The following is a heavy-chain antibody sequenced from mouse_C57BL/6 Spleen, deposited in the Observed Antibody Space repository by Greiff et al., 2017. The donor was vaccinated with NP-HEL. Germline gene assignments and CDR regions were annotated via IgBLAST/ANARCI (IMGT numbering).Heavy chain of an antibody. Sequence: VQLQQSGPELVKPGASVKISCKASGYAFSSSWMHWVKQRPGQGLEWIGEIDPSDSYTNYNQKFKGKSTLTVDKSSSTAYMQLSSLTSEDSAVYYWARRGFLYYFDYWGQGTTLTVSS. CDR2: IDPSDSYT. CDR3: ARRGFLYYFDY. V-gene: IGHV1-69*01. J-gene: IGHJ2*01. CDR1: GYAFSSSW.